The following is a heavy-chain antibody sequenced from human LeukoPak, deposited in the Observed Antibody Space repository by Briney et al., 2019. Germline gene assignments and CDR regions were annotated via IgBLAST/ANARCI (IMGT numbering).Heavy chain of an antibody. Sequence: ASVKVSCKASGYTFTSYGISWVRQAPGQGLEWMGWISAYNGNTNYAQKLQGRVTMTTDTSTSTAYMELRSLRSEDTAVYYCARESATMVRGVISSWGQGTLVTVSS. CDR3: ARESATMVRGVISS. CDR1: GYTFTSYG. V-gene: IGHV1-18*01. D-gene: IGHD3-10*01. J-gene: IGHJ4*02. CDR2: ISAYNGNT.